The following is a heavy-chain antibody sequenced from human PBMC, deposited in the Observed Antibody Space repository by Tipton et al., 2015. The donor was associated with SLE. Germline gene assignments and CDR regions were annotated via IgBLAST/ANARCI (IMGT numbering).Heavy chain of an antibody. Sequence: SLRLSCAASGFTLSGFGMNWVRQAPGKGLEWIAYIADGGRTAFYADSVKGRFTISRDDGKNSVNLQMNNLRAEDTAVHYCARERSVRIAMRRAPDYMEVWGKGTTVTVSS. J-gene: IGHJ6*03. CDR2: IADGGRTA. V-gene: IGHV3-48*01. CDR3: ARERSVRIAMRRAPDYMEV. CDR1: GFTLSGFG. D-gene: IGHD3-10*01.